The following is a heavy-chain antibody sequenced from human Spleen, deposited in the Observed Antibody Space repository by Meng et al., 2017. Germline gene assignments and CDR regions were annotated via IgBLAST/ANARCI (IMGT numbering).Heavy chain of an antibody. CDR2: INHSGST. Sequence: SETLSLTCAVSGYSITGSYNWGWIRQSPGKGLEWIGEINHSGSTNYNPSLKSRVTISVDTSKNQFSLKLSSVTAADTAVYYCARGKRVGAIDYWGQGTLVTVSS. J-gene: IGHJ4*02. CDR3: ARGKRVGAIDY. D-gene: IGHD1-1*01. CDR1: GYSITGSYN. V-gene: IGHV4-38-2*01.